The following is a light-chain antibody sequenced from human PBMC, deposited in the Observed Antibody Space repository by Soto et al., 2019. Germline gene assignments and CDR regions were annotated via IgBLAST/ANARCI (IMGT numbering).Light chain of an antibody. Sequence: EICMTQSPATLSVAPGERATLSCRASQSVSSNLAWSQQKPGQAPRLLIYGASTRATGIPARFSGSGSGTEFTFTISSLQSEDFAVYYCQQYNNWPPWTFGQGTKVEIK. CDR1: QSVSSN. CDR3: QQYNNWPPWT. J-gene: IGKJ1*01. CDR2: GAS. V-gene: IGKV3-15*01.